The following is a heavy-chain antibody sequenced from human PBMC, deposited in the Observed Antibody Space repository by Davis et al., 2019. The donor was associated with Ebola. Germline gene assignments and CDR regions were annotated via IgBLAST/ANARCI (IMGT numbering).Heavy chain of an antibody. CDR1: GGTFNIYT. CDR2: IIPIFEKA. V-gene: IGHV1-69*13. CDR3: ARGHFMVVVPAARRDYGMDV. J-gene: IGHJ6*04. Sequence: SVKVSCKASGGTFNIYTITWVRQAPGQGLEWVGGIIPIFEKANIAQKFQGRVTITADDSTSTAYMELSSLRSEDTAVYYCARGHFMVVVPAARRDYGMDVWGKGTTVTVSS. D-gene: IGHD2-2*01.